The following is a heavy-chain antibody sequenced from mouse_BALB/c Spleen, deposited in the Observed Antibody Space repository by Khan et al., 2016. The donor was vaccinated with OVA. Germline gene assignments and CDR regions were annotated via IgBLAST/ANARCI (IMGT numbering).Heavy chain of an antibody. D-gene: IGHD1-1*02. CDR3: VRGGKFAY. Sequence: QVQLKQSGAELVRPGVSVKISCKASGYTFTDYTMHWVKQRHAKSLEWIGVISTNYGDADYNQKFQGKASMTVDRSSSTVYMELARLTSEDSVIYYCVRGGKFAYWGQGTLVTVSA. V-gene: IGHV1S137*01. CDR2: ISTNYGDA. CDR1: GYTFTDYT. J-gene: IGHJ3*01.